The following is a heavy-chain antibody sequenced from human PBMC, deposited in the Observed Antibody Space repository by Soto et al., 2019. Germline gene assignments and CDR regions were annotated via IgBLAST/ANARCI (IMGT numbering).Heavy chain of an antibody. CDR1: GGSFSGYY. V-gene: IGHV4-34*01. D-gene: IGHD1-7*01. J-gene: IGHJ3*02. CDR3: ARGRKTGTTEVVDALDI. Sequence: SEALSLTCAVYGGSFSGYYWSWIRQPPGKGLEWIGEINHSGSTNYNPSLKSRDTISVDTSKNQFSLKLSSVTAADTAVYYCARGRKTGTTEVVDALDIWGQGTMVTVSS. CDR2: INHSGST.